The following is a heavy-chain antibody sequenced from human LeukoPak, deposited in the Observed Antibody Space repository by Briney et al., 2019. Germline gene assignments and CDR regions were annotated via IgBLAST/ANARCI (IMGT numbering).Heavy chain of an antibody. CDR3: ARKAGRDKNSWFDP. CDR2: IYHSGST. V-gene: IGHV4-30-2*01. J-gene: IGHJ5*02. D-gene: IGHD1-26*01. Sequence: PSQTLSLTCTVAGGSISSGGYYWSCIRQPPGKGLECIGYIYHSGSTYYNPSLRSRVTISVDRSKNQFSLKLSSVTAADTAVYYCARKAGRDKNSWFDPWCQGTLVTVSS. CDR1: GGSISSGGYY.